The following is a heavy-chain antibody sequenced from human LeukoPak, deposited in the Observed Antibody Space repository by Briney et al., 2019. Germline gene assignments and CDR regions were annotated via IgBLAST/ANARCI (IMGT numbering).Heavy chain of an antibody. V-gene: IGHV4-34*01. D-gene: IGHD2-2*02. J-gene: IGHJ1*01. CDR1: GGSFSGYY. CDR2: INHSGST. Sequence: SETLSLTCAVYGGSFSGYYWSWIRQPSGKGLEWIGEINHSGSTNYNPSLKSRVTISVDTSKNQFSLKLSSVTAADTAVYYCARAHLYRGYFQHWGQGTLVTVSS. CDR3: ARAHLYRGYFQH.